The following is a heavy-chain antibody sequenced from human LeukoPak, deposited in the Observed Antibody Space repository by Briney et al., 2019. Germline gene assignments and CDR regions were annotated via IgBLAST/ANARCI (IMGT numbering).Heavy chain of an antibody. J-gene: IGHJ4*02. CDR3: AKWGDYYENSGPDFDY. V-gene: IGHV3-30*18. D-gene: IGHD3-22*01. CDR1: GFSFSTYG. CDR2: TSHDEKTK. Sequence: GGSLRLSCAASGFSFSTYGMHWARQAPGKGLEWLAVTSHDEKTKFYADSIKGRFTISRDNSKNTLYLQMNGLRTEDTAVYYCAKWGDYYENSGPDFDYWGQGTLVTVSS.